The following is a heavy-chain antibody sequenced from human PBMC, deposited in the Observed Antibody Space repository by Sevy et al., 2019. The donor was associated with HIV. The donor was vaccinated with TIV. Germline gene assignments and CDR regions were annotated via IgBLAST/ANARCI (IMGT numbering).Heavy chain of an antibody. Sequence: GGSLRLSCAASGFTFSSYSMNWVRQAPGKGLEWVSSISSSSSYIYYADSVKGRFTISRDNAKNSLYLQMNSLRAEDTAVDYCTRASTVTSYYFDYWGQGTLVTVSS. CDR2: ISSSSSYI. D-gene: IGHD4-17*01. V-gene: IGHV3-21*01. CDR3: TRASTVTSYYFDY. J-gene: IGHJ4*02. CDR1: GFTFSSYS.